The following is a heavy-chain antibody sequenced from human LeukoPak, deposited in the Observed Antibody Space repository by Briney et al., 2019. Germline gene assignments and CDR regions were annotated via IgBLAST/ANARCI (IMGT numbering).Heavy chain of an antibody. J-gene: IGHJ5*02. CDR2: IYTSGST. D-gene: IGHD5-24*01. CDR3: ARGWLGRNNWFDP. Sequence: PSETLSLTCTVSGGSISSYYWSWIRQPPGKGLEWIGYIYTSGSTNYNPSLKSRVTISVDTSKNQFSLKLSSVTAADTAVYYCARGWLGRNNWFDPWGQGTLVTVSS. V-gene: IGHV4-4*09. CDR1: GGSISSYY.